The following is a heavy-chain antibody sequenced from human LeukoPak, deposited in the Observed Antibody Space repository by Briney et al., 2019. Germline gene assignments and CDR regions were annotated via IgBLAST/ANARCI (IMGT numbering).Heavy chain of an antibody. J-gene: IGHJ6*02. Sequence: GASVKVSCKASGYTFTSYGISWVRQAPGQGLEWMGRIIPILGIANYAQKFQGRVTITADKSTSTAYMELSSLRSEDTAVYYCARDRDDSSGPYYYYGMDVWGQGTTVTVSS. CDR3: ARDRDDSSGPYYYYGMDV. V-gene: IGHV1-69*04. D-gene: IGHD3-22*01. CDR2: IIPILGIA. CDR1: GYTFTSYG.